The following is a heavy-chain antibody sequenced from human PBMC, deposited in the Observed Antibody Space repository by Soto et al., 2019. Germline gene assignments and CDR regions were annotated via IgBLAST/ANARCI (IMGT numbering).Heavy chain of an antibody. CDR3: ARARITMVRGVRRGWFDP. J-gene: IGHJ5*02. Sequence: PGGSLRLSCAASGFTFSSYSMNWVRQAPGKGLEWVSSISSSSSYIYYADSVKGRFTISRDNAKNSLYLQMNSLRAEDTAVYYCARARITMVRGVRRGWFDPWGQGTLVTVSS. D-gene: IGHD3-10*01. V-gene: IGHV3-21*01. CDR2: ISSSSSYI. CDR1: GFTFSSYS.